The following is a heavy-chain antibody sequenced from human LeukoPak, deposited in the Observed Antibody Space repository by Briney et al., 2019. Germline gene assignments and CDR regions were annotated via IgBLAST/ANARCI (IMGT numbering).Heavy chain of an antibody. CDR2: MNPNSGNT. V-gene: IGHV1-8*01. CDR1: GYTFTSYD. Sequence: ASVKVSCKASGYTFTSYDINWVRQATGQGLEWMGWMNPNSGNTGYAQKFQGRVTMTRNTSISTAYMELSSLRSEDTAVYYCATSSSSWYNAFDIWGQGTMVTVSS. CDR3: ATSSSSWYNAFDI. D-gene: IGHD6-13*01. J-gene: IGHJ3*02.